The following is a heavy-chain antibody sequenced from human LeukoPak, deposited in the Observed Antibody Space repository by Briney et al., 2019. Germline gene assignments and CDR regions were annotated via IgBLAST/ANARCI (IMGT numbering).Heavy chain of an antibody. Sequence: QPGRSLRLSCAASGFTFSSYGMPWVRQAPGKGLEWVAVIWYDGSNKYYADSVKGRFTISRDNSTNTLYLQMNSPRAEDTAVYYCAKAMVRGFTSISAFDYWGQGTLVTVSS. D-gene: IGHD3-10*01. CDR3: AKAMVRGFTSISAFDY. CDR1: GFTFSSYG. J-gene: IGHJ4*02. V-gene: IGHV3-33*06. CDR2: IWYDGSNK.